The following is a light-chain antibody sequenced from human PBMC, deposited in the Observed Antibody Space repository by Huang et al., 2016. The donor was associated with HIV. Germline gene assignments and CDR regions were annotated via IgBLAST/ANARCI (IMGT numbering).Light chain of an antibody. CDR3: QERSDWPRFT. CDR2: DTS. J-gene: IGKJ3*01. CDR1: QSVGSY. V-gene: IGKV3-11*01. Sequence: EIVLTQSPATLSLSPGKRATLSCRASQSVGSYLAWYQQKPGQAPRLLIYDTSNRATGIPARFSGSGSGTDFTLTISRLEPEEFAVYYCQERSDWPRFTFGPGTKVDIK.